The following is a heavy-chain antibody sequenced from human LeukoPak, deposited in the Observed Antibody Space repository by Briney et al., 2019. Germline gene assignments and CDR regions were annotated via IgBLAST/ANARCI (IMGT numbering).Heavy chain of an antibody. CDR1: GLTFSTSG. CDR2: IGPTGSDR. Sequence: GGSLRLSCTASGLTFSTSGFNLVRQAPGKGLEWVASIGPTGSDRYHAYSIKGRFTISRDNANYFLYLQMNSLRAEDTAVYYCATETNGRHYDYWGQGTLLTASS. CDR3: ATETNGRHYDY. V-gene: IGHV3-21*06. J-gene: IGHJ4*02. D-gene: IGHD1-14*01.